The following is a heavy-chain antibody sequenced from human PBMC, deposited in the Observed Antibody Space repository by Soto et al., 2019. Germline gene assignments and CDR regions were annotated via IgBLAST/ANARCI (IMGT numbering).Heavy chain of an antibody. J-gene: IGHJ4*02. CDR3: ARRPRSSPDFDL. CDR1: GYTFSNFW. Sequence: GESLKISCQCSGYTFSNFWIAWVRQLPGKGLEWMGIIYPGDYETRYSPSFHGKVTISADRSIGTAYLQWSSLEASDSAFYFCARRPRSSPDFDLWGKGVLVTVSS. D-gene: IGHD6-13*01. V-gene: IGHV5-51*01. CDR2: IYPGDYET.